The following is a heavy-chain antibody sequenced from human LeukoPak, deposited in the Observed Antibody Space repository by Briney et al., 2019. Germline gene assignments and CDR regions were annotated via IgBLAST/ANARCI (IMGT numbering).Heavy chain of an antibody. J-gene: IGHJ5*02. Sequence: PSETLSLTCAVYGGSFSGYYWSWIRQPPGKGLGWIGYIYYSGSTNYNPSLKSRVTISVDTSKNQFSLKLSSVTAADTAVYYCARDWYSSWFDPWGQGTLVTVSS. CDR2: IYYSGST. V-gene: IGHV4-59*01. D-gene: IGHD6-13*01. CDR1: GGSFSGYY. CDR3: ARDWYSSWFDP.